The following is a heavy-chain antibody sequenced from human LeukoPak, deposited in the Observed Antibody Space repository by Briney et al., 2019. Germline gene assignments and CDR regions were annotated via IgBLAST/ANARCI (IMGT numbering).Heavy chain of an antibody. V-gene: IGHV3-30-3*01. CDR3: ARDHDLDY. CDR1: GFTFSSYA. J-gene: IGHJ4*02. CDR2: ISYDGSNK. Sequence: GGALRLSCAASGFTFSSYAMHGVRQAPGKGLEWVAVISYDGSNKYYADSVKGRFTISRDNSKNTLYLQMNSLRAEDTAVYYCARDHDLDYWGQGTLVTVSS.